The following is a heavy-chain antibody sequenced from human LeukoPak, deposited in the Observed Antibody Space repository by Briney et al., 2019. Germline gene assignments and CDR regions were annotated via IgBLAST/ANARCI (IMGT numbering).Heavy chain of an antibody. D-gene: IGHD3-22*01. Sequence: SETQSLTCTVSGDSVSSGGYYWSWIRQHPVRGLEWIGYIYSSGSTFYNPSLKSRLALSKDTSKNQFSLNLSSVTAADTAVYYCARGYDSNSYSPGFDPWGQGTLVTVSS. CDR3: ARGYDSNSYSPGFDP. CDR2: IYSSGST. CDR1: GDSVSSGGYY. J-gene: IGHJ5*02. V-gene: IGHV4-31*03.